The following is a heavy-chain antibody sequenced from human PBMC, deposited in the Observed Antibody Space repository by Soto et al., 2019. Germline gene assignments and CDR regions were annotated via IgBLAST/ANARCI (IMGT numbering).Heavy chain of an antibody. V-gene: IGHV3-66*01. D-gene: IGHD2-15*01. CDR2: IQSGGTT. CDR3: ASDDLLCSGGSCYGVPMDD. Sequence: EVQLVESGGGLVQPGGSLRLSCAASGFTVSSKYMSWVRQAPGKGLEWVSLIQSGGTTYYADSVKGRFTISRNSSKNMLNIQMDSLRAEDTAVYYCASDDLLCSGGSCYGVPMDDWGKGNTVTV. CDR1: GFTVSSKY. J-gene: IGHJ6*03.